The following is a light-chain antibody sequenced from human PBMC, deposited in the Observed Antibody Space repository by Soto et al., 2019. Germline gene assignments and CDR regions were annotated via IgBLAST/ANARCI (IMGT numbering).Light chain of an antibody. CDR1: QDVGRY. V-gene: IGKV1-8*01. CDR2: GAS. J-gene: IGKJ1*01. CDR3: QHYKNYPWT. Sequence: AIRMTQSPSSLSASAGDRVAIACRASQDVGRYLAWYQQKPGQAPKLLIYGASTLQNGVPSRFSGGGSGTDFTLTISCLQSEDFATYYCQHYKNYPWTFGQGTKVEIK.